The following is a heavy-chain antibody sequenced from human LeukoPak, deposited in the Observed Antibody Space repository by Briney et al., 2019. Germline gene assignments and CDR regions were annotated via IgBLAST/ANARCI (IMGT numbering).Heavy chain of an antibody. D-gene: IGHD6-6*01. Sequence: GGSLRLSCAASGFTFSSYSMNWVRQAPGKGLEWVSSISSSSSYIYYADSVKGRFTISRDNAKNSLYLQMNSLRAEDTAVYYCAKDLLSSSFGLDYWGQGTLVTVSS. J-gene: IGHJ4*02. CDR1: GFTFSSYS. CDR2: ISSSSSYI. V-gene: IGHV3-21*04. CDR3: AKDLLSSSFGLDY.